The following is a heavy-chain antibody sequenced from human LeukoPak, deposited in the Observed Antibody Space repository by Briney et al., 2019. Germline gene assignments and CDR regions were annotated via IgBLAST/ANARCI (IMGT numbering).Heavy chain of an antibody. CDR3: ASHIAARPEYDY. J-gene: IGHJ4*02. Sequence: ASVTVSCKASGGTFSSYAISWVRQAPGQGLEWMGGIIPIFGTANYAQKFQGRVTITTDESTSTAYMELSSLRSEDTAVYYCASHIAARPEYDYWGQGTLVTVSS. CDR2: IIPIFGTA. CDR1: GGTFSSYA. D-gene: IGHD6-6*01. V-gene: IGHV1-69*05.